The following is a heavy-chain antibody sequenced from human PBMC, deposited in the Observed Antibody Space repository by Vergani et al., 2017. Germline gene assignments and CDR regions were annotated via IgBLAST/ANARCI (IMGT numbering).Heavy chain of an antibody. V-gene: IGHV4-31*11. J-gene: IGHJ6*03. Sequence: QVQLQESGPGVVKPSQTLSLTCAVSGGSISSGDHCWTWIRQRPGKGLAWIVYIFYSGTTYDNPSLRSRLTISVDTSQNQFSLKLRSVTAADTAVYYCARVDTQVPATSHFYYMDVWGKGTTVVVSS. CDR2: IFYSGTT. CDR1: GGSISSGDHC. CDR3: ARVDTQVPATSHFYYMDV. D-gene: IGHD6-25*01.